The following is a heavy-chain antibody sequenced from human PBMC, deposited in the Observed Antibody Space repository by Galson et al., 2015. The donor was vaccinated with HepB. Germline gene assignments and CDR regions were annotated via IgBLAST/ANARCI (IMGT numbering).Heavy chain of an antibody. Sequence: SVKVSCKASGGTFSSYAISWVRQAPGQGLEWMGGIIPILGIANYAQKFQGRVTITADKSTSTAYMELSSLRSEDTAVYYCAREYYYDSSARARTQPLLYWGQGTLVTVSS. D-gene: IGHD3-22*01. CDR2: IIPILGIA. V-gene: IGHV1-69*10. CDR3: AREYYYDSSARARTQPLLY. J-gene: IGHJ4*02. CDR1: GGTFSSYA.